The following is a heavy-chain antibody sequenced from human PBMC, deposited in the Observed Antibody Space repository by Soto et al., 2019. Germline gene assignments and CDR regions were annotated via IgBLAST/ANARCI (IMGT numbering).Heavy chain of an antibody. Sequence: QVQLVQSGAEVKKPGASVKVSCKASGYTFTSYAMHWVRQAPGQRLEWMGWINAGNGNTKYSQKFQGRVTITRDTSESTAYMELSSLRSEDTAVYYCARERLEVWAGEGDDAFDIWGQGTMVTVSS. V-gene: IGHV1-3*01. J-gene: IGHJ3*02. D-gene: IGHD3-16*01. CDR3: ARERLEVWAGEGDDAFDI. CDR2: INAGNGNT. CDR1: GYTFTSYA.